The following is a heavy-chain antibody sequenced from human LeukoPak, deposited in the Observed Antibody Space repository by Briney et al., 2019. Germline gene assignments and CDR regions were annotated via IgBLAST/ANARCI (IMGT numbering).Heavy chain of an antibody. Sequence: GASVKVSCKASGYTFTSYYMHWVRQAPGQGLEWMGGIIPIFGTANYAQKFQGRVTITADESTSTAYMELSSLRSEDTAVYYCARKAAEYNWNGWFDPWGQGTLVTVSS. V-gene: IGHV1-69*13. J-gene: IGHJ5*02. CDR3: ARKAAEYNWNGWFDP. CDR2: IIPIFGTA. D-gene: IGHD1-1*01. CDR1: GYTFTSYY.